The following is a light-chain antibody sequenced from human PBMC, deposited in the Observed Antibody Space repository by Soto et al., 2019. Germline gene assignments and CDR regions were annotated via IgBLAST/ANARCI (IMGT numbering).Light chain of an antibody. CDR3: QQSYRTPYT. Sequence: DIQMTQSPSSLSASVGDRVTITCRASQSISNYLNWYQQIPGKGPKLLIFAASNMQSGVPSRFSASRSGTDFTLTISSLQPEDFANYYCQQSYRTPYTFGQGTKLEIK. J-gene: IGKJ2*01. V-gene: IGKV1-39*01. CDR1: QSISNY. CDR2: AAS.